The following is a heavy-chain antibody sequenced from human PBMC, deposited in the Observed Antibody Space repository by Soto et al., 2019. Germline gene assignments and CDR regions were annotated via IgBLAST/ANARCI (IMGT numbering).Heavy chain of an antibody. V-gene: IGHV4-34*01. J-gene: IGHJ6*02. Sequence: SETTSLTCAVCSGSFKGYYWSWIRQPPGKGLEWIGEIYHSGSTNYNPSLKSRLTISVETSKSQFSLKLSSVTAADTAVYYCAGGDYYHSSGYYFYYYTMDVWGQGTTVTVSS. CDR3: AGGDYYHSSGYYFYYYTMDV. CDR1: SGSFKGYY. D-gene: IGHD3-22*01. CDR2: IYHSGST.